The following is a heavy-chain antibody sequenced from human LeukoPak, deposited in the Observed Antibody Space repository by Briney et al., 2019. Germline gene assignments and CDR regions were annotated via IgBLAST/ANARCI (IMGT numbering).Heavy chain of an antibody. J-gene: IGHJ4*02. CDR2: ISSSSSYI. CDR3: ARDRSSSWYTDY. D-gene: IGHD6-13*01. V-gene: IGHV3-21*01. CDR1: GFTFSSYS. Sequence: GGSLRLSCAASGFTFSSYSMNWVRQAPGKGLEWVSSISSSSSYIYYADSVKGRFTISRDNAKNSLYLQMNSLRAEDTAVYYCARDRSSSWYTDYWGQGTLVTVSS.